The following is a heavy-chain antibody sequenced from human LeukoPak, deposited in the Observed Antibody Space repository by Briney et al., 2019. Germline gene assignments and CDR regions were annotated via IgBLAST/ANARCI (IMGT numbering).Heavy chain of an antibody. CDR2: IYYSGST. CDR3: ASDSYYYDSSGLSAFDI. CDR1: GGSISSGDYY. J-gene: IGHJ3*02. D-gene: IGHD3-22*01. V-gene: IGHV4-30-4*01. Sequence: PSQTLSLTCTVSGGSISSGDYYWSWIRQPPGKGLEWIGYIYYSGSTYYNPSLKSRVTISVDTSKNQFSLKLSSVTAADTAVYYCASDSYYYDSSGLSAFDIWGQGTMVTVSS.